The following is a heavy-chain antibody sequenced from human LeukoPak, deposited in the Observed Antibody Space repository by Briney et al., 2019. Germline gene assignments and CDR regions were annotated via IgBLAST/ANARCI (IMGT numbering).Heavy chain of an antibody. J-gene: IGHJ3*02. CDR1: GYTFTSYY. CDR2: INPSGGST. Sequence: ASVKVSCKASGYTFTSYYMHWVRQAPGQGLEWMGIINPSGGSTSYAQKFQGRVTMTRDTSTSTVYTELSSLRSEDTAVYYCAARGQIVGATWWIRNDAFDIWGQGTMVTVSS. CDR3: AARGQIVGATWWIRNDAFDI. D-gene: IGHD1-26*01. V-gene: IGHV1-46*01.